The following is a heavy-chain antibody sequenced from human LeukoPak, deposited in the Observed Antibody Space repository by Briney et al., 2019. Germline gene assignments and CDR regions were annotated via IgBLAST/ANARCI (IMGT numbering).Heavy chain of an antibody. D-gene: IGHD3-10*01. CDR2: INQSGRT. CDR3: ARGRDSGSGSLTLDY. CDR1: GESFSGYY. V-gene: IGHV4-34*01. Sequence: SETLSLTCAVYGESFSGYYWSWIRQPPGKGLEWIGEINQSGRTIYKASLMSRVTISAEKSKNQFSLKLSSVTAAHAAVYYGARGRDSGSGSLTLDYWGQGSLVTVSS. J-gene: IGHJ4*02.